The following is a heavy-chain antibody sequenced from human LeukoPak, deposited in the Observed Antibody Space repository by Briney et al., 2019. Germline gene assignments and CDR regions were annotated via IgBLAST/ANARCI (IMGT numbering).Heavy chain of an antibody. CDR3: ARESCSGGSCYYGMDV. D-gene: IGHD2-15*01. CDR2: ISSYNGNT. V-gene: IGHV1-18*01. Sequence: ASVKVSCKASGYTFTSYGISWVRRAPGQGREGMGWISSYNGNTNYAQNLQRRVTMTTDTSTSTDYIGLRRLRSDDTAVYYCARESCSGGSCYYGMDVWRQGTTVTVSS. J-gene: IGHJ6*02. CDR1: GYTFTSYG.